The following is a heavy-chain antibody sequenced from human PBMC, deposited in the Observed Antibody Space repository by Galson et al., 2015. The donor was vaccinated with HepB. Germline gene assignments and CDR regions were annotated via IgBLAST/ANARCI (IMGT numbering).Heavy chain of an antibody. CDR1: GYSFTSYW. Sequence: QSGAEVKKPGESLRISCKGSGYSFTSYWISWVRQMPEKGLEWMGRIDPSDSYTNYSPSFQGHVTISADKSISTAYLQWSSLKASDTAMYYCARRLLLVKGGINWFDPWGQGTLVTVSS. CDR3: ARRLLLVKGGINWFDP. D-gene: IGHD2-15*01. J-gene: IGHJ5*02. V-gene: IGHV5-10-1*01. CDR2: IDPSDSYT.